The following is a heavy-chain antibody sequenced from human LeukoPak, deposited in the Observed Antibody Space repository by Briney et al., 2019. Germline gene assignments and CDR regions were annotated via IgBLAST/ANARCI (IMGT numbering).Heavy chain of an antibody. J-gene: IGHJ4*02. Sequence: SQTLSLTCTVSGGSISSGGYYWSWLRQHPGKGLEWIGYIYYSGSTYYNPSLKSRVTISVDTSKNQFSLKLSSVTAADTAVYYCASFYDSSGYRVMDYWGQGTLVTVSS. V-gene: IGHV4-31*03. D-gene: IGHD3-22*01. CDR3: ASFYDSSGYRVMDY. CDR1: GGSISSGGYY. CDR2: IYYSGST.